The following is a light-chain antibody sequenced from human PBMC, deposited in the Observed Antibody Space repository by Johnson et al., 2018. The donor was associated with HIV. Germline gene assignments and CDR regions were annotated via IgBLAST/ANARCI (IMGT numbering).Light chain of an antibody. CDR1: TSKIENNY. Sequence: QSVLTQPPSVSAAPGQKVTISCSGNTSKIENNYVSWYQQFPERAPKLLIYDNTKRPSGIPDRFSGSKSDASATLAITGLQTGDEADSYCGTWDNSLTAYVFGTGTKVTV. CDR2: DNT. CDR3: GTWDNSLTAYV. J-gene: IGLJ1*01. V-gene: IGLV1-51*01.